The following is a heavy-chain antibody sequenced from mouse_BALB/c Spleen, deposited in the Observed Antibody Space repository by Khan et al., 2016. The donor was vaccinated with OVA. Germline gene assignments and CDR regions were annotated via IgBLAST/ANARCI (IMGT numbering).Heavy chain of an antibody. J-gene: IGHJ2*01. CDR1: GYSITSGYA. Sequence: EVQLQESGPGLVKPSQSLSLTCTVTGYSITSGYAWNWIRQFPGNKLEWMGYISYSGGTSYNPSLKSRIPITRDTSKNKFFLQLNSVTTEDSATYYCARGNYYGYYFDYWGQGTTLTVSS. CDR3: ARGNYYGYYFDY. V-gene: IGHV3-2*02. CDR2: ISYSGGT. D-gene: IGHD1-1*01.